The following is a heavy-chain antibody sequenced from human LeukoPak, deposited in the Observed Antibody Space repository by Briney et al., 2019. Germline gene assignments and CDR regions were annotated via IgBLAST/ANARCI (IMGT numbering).Heavy chain of an antibody. CDR1: GYTFTGYY. Sequence: ASVKVSCKASGYTFTGYYMHWVRQAPGQGLEWMGWINPNSGGTNYAQKFQGRVTMTRDTSTSTVYMELSSLRSEDTAVYYCAVPYQGAFDIWGQGTMVTVSS. D-gene: IGHD2-2*01. CDR2: INPNSGGT. J-gene: IGHJ3*02. CDR3: AVPYQGAFDI. V-gene: IGHV1-2*02.